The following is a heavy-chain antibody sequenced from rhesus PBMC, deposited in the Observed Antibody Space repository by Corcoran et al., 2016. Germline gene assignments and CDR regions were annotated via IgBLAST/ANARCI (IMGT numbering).Heavy chain of an antibody. V-gene: IGHV4-122*02. CDR3: ARDLVDTANWYFDL. J-gene: IGHJ2*01. CDR1: GGSISSGYYS. CDR2: ITYSGST. D-gene: IGHD5-12*01. Sequence: QVQLQESGPGLVKPSETLSLTCAVSGGSISSGYYSWSWIRQPPGKGLEWIGYITYSGSTRYNPSLKSRVTISRDTSKNQFSLKLSSVTAADTAVYYCARDLVDTANWYFDLWGPGTPITISS.